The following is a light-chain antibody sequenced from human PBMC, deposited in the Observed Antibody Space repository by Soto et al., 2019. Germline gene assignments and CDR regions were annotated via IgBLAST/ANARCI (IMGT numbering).Light chain of an antibody. CDR1: QSVTSGY. V-gene: IGKV3-20*01. J-gene: IGKJ2*01. CDR3: QQYARSPAT. CDR2: GAS. Sequence: EIVLTQSPGTLSLSPGERATLSCRASQSVTSGYLAWYQQRPGQAPRLLIHGASSRASGIPDRFIGSGSGTDFTLTIRRLEPEDFAVYHCQQYARSPATFGQGTKLEIK.